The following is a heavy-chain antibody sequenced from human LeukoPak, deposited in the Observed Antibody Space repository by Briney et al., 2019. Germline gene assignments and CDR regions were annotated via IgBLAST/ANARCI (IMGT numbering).Heavy chain of an antibody. CDR2: ISPSSGTM. V-gene: IGHV3-48*02. D-gene: IGHD6-13*01. CDR3: ARAAHNSSPDY. J-gene: IGHJ4*02. Sequence: GGSLRLSCAASGFTFSRYIMNWVRQAPGKGLEWVSYISPSSGTMFYADSVKGRFTISRDNAKNSLYLHMNSLRDDDTAVYYCARAAHNSSPDYWGQGTLVTVSS. CDR1: GFTFSRYI.